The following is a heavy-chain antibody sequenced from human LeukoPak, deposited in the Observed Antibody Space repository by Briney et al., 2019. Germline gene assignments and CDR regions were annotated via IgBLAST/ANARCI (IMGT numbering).Heavy chain of an antibody. D-gene: IGHD3-16*01. CDR1: GYSISSGYY. CDR3: ASFGPFDY. V-gene: IGHV4-38-2*02. CDR2: IYHSGST. J-gene: IGHJ4*02. Sequence: PSETLSLTCTVSGYSISSGYYWGWIRQPPGKGLEWIGSIYHSGSTYYNPSLKSRVTISVDTSKNQFSLKLSSLTAADTAVYYCASFGPFDYWGQGTLVTVSS.